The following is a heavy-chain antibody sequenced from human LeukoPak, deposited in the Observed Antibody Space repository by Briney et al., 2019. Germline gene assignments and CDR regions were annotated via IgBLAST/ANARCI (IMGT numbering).Heavy chain of an antibody. CDR1: GYTFTNYD. CDR3: ARVFGSSWLRRLDY. J-gene: IGHJ4*02. Sequence: ASVKVSCKASGYTFTNYDINWVRQATGQGLEWMGWMNPNSGDTGYVQKFQGRVPMTRDTSISTAYMELSRLRSDDTAVYYCARVFGSSWLRRLDYWGQGTLVTVSS. CDR2: MNPNSGDT. V-gene: IGHV1-8*01. D-gene: IGHD6-13*01.